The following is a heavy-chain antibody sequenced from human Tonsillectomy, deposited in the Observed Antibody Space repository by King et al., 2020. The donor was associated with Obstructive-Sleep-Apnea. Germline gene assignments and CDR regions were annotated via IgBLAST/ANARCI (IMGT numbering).Heavy chain of an antibody. Sequence: VQLVESGGGVVQPGGSLRLSCAASGFTFSSYGMHWVRQAPGKGLEWVAFIRYDGSNKYYADSVKGRFTISRDNSKNTLYLQMNSLRAEDTAVYYCAKGFGMVRGVHDYWGQGTLVTVSS. D-gene: IGHD3-10*01. J-gene: IGHJ4*02. V-gene: IGHV3-30*02. CDR2: IRYDGSNK. CDR3: AKGFGMVRGVHDY. CDR1: GFTFSSYG.